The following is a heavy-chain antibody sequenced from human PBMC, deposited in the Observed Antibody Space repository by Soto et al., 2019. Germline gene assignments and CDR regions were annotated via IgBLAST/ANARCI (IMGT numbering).Heavy chain of an antibody. CDR3: TSDTFGLRDS. V-gene: IGHV3-74*01. CDR1: EFSFNFYR. CDR2: INPVGTIT. J-gene: IGHJ4*02. Sequence: PGGSLRLSCAASEFSFNFYRMHWVRQTPGKGLVWVSRINPVGTITNYADSVEGRFIISRDNAATTLYLQMNSLSAEDTAIYYCTSDTFGLRDSWGQGTLVTVSS. D-gene: IGHD3-3*01.